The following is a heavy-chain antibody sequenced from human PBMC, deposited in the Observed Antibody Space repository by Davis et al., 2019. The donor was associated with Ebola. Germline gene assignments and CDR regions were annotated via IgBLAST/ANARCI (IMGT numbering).Heavy chain of an antibody. D-gene: IGHD3-22*01. CDR2: MNQDGSAK. CDR3: ARGRYYDSSGYLYYYYYGMDV. V-gene: IGHV3-7*01. CDR1: GFTFSNAW. J-gene: IGHJ6*04. Sequence: GESLKISCAASGFTFSNAWMSWVRQAPGKGLEWVANMNQDGSAKNYVDSVKGRFTISRDNSKNTLYLQMNSLRAEDTAVYYCARGRYYDSSGYLYYYYYGMDVWGKGTTVTVSS.